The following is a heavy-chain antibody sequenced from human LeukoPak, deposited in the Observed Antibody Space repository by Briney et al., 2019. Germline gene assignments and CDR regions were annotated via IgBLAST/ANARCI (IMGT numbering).Heavy chain of an antibody. CDR1: GDSISSGSYY. CDR2: IYTSGST. J-gene: IGHJ4*02. V-gene: IGHV4-61*02. Sequence: SETLSLTCTVSGDSISSGSYYWSWIRQPAGKGLEWIGRIYTSGSTNYNPSLKSRVTMSVDTSKNQFSLNLISMTAADTAVYYCARGPTTVTRAFDYWGQGTLVTVSS. D-gene: IGHD4-11*01. CDR3: ARGPTTVTRAFDY.